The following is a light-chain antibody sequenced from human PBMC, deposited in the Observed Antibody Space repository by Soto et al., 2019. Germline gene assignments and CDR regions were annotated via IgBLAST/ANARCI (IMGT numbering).Light chain of an antibody. CDR2: DAS. J-gene: IGKJ3*01. CDR3: QQCDSLPVT. V-gene: IGKV1-33*01. Sequence: DIQMTQSPSSLSASVGARVTITCQASEDIDNHLNWYQQRPGGAPKLLIYDASKLQTGVPSRFRGSGSWTDFTLTITSLQPEDSATYYCQQCDSLPVTFGPGTKVYVK. CDR1: EDIDNH.